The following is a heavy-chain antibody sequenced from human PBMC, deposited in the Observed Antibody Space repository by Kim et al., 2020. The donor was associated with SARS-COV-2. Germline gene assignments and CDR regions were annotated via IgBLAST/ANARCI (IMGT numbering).Heavy chain of an antibody. Sequence: SETLSLTCAVYGGSFSGYYWSWIRQPPGKGLEWIGEINHSGSTNYNPSLKSRVTISVDTSKHQFSLKLSSVTAADTAVYYCAREYSDAFDIWGQGTMVTVSS. CDR2: INHSGST. J-gene: IGHJ3*02. CDR1: GGSFSGYY. CDR3: AREYSDAFDI. D-gene: IGHD2-15*01. V-gene: IGHV4-34*01.